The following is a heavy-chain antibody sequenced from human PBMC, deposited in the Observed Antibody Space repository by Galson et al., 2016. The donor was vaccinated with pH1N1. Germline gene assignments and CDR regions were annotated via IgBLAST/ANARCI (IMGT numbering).Heavy chain of an antibody. CDR1: GFSFSNYG. Sequence: SLRLSCAASGFSFSNYGMHWVRQAPGKGLEWVAVISHAGSNKLYADSVKGRFTISRDNSKNTLYLQMNSLRAEDTAVYYCVRDHDYGDSYPSHYYNGRDVWGQGTTGTVSS. CDR3: VRDHDYGDSYPSHYYNGRDV. V-gene: IGHV3-30*03. J-gene: IGHJ6*02. CDR2: ISHAGSNK. D-gene: IGHD4-17*01.